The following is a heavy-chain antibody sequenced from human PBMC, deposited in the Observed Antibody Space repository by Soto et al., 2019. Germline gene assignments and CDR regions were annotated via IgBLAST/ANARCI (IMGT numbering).Heavy chain of an antibody. V-gene: IGHV4-34*01. J-gene: IGHJ6*02. Sequence: SETLSLTCAVYGGSFSGYYWSWIRQPPGKGLEWIGEINHSGSTNYNPSLKSRVTISVDTSKNQFSLTLSSVTAADTAVYYCARGRGLITFGGVIVIPAYYYGMDVWGQGTTVTVSS. CDR3: ARGRGLITFGGVIVIPAYYYGMDV. CDR1: GGSFSGYY. CDR2: INHSGST. D-gene: IGHD3-16*02.